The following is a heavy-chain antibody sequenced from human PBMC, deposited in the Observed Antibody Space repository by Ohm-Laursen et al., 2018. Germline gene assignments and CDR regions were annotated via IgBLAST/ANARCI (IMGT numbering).Heavy chain of an antibody. D-gene: IGHD6-6*01. CDR1: GFTFSSYA. J-gene: IGHJ4*02. CDR2: ISGSGGST. Sequence: GSLRLSCAAFGFTFSSYAMSWVRQAPGKGLEWVSAISGSGGSTYYADSVKGRFTISRDNSKNTLYLQMNSLRAEDTAVYYCAKAHSSSSRYFDYWGQGTLVTVSS. V-gene: IGHV3-23*01. CDR3: AKAHSSSSRYFDY.